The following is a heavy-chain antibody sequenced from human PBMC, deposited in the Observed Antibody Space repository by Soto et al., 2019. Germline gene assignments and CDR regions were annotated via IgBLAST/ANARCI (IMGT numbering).Heavy chain of an antibody. J-gene: IGHJ4*02. D-gene: IGHD3-22*01. CDR2: INAGNGGT. V-gene: IGHV1-3*01. Sequence: ASVKVSCKASGYTFTGYYIHWVRQAPGQRLEWMGWINAGNGGTKYSENFQGRVTITRDTSASTVYLGLSSLSSEDTASYYCARTGHSGSYDFWGQGTLVTVSS. CDR1: GYTFTGYY. CDR3: ARTGHSGSYDF.